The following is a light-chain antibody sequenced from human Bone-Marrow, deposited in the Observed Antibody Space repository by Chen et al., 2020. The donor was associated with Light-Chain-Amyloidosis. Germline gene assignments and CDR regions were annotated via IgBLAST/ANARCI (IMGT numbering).Light chain of an antibody. V-gene: IGKV3-11*01. CDR1: QGIGTY. CDR2: DAS. CDR3: QQRSSWPSIT. J-gene: IGKJ5*01. Sequence: VLTQSPATLSLSPGERVSLFCTASQGIGTYLAWYRQQPGQAPRLLIYDASNRATDIPARFTAWGSGTDFTLTITNLEPEDFAVYYCQQRSSWPSITFGQGTRLEIK.